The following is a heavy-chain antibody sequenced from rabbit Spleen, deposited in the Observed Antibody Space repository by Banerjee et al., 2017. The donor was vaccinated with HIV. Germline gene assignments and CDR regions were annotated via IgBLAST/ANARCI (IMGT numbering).Heavy chain of an antibody. J-gene: IGHJ4*01. CDR2: IYTGSDST. CDR3: ARGSGSSDTQFNF. Sequence: QEQLVESGGGLVQPEGSLTLTCKASGFSFSSSYYMCWVRQAPGKGLEWIGCIYTGSDSTHYASWAKGRFTISKTSSTTVTLQMTSLTAADTATYFCARGSGSSDTQFNFWGPGTLVTVS. CDR1: GFSFSSSYY. D-gene: IGHD8-1*01. V-gene: IGHV1S45*01.